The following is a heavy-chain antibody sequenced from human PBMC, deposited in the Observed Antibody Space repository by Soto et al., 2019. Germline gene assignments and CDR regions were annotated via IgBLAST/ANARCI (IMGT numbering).Heavy chain of an antibody. CDR3: ARDHSDTAMVLRKPYYFDY. D-gene: IGHD5-18*01. J-gene: IGHJ4*02. Sequence: GASVKVSCKASGYTFTSYYMHWVRQAPGQGLEWMGIINPSGGSTSYAQKFQGRVTMTRDTSTSTVYMELSSLRSEDTAVYYCARDHSDTAMVLRKPYYFDYWSQGTLVTVSS. CDR1: GYTFTSYY. V-gene: IGHV1-46*01. CDR2: INPSGGST.